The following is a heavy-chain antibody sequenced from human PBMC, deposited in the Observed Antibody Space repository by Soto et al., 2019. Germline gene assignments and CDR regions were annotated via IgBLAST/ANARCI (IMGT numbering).Heavy chain of an antibody. D-gene: IGHD4-4*01. CDR3: ARRGDYNNFDY. Sequence: QVQLMQSGAEVKKPGSSVKVSCKASGGTFNNYGISWVRQAPGRGLEWMGFIIPIFDTTNYAQNFQGRLTITADESTSTTYMELRGLKSEDTAVYYRARRGDYNNFDYWGQGTLVTVSS. J-gene: IGHJ4*02. V-gene: IGHV1-69*12. CDR2: IIPIFDTT. CDR1: GGTFNNYG.